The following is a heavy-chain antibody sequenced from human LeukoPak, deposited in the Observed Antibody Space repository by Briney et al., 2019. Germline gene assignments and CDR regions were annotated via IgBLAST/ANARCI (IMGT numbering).Heavy chain of an antibody. CDR3: ARTPYDFWSASYSYYFDY. V-gene: IGHV3-48*01. CDR2: ISSRSRTI. J-gene: IGHJ4*02. Sequence: GGSLRLSCAASGFTFSSYSMNWVRQAPGKGLEWVSYISSRSRTIYYADSVKGRFTISRDNAKNSLYLQMNSLRAEDTAVFYCARTPYDFWSASYSYYFDYWGQGTLVTVSS. CDR1: GFTFSSYS. D-gene: IGHD3-3*01.